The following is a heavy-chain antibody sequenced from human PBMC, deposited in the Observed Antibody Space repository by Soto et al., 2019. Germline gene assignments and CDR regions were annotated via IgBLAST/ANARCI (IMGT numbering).Heavy chain of an antibody. D-gene: IGHD6-19*01. V-gene: IGHV4-4*02. CDR1: GDSVSSPYY. Sequence: QVQLQESGPGLVKPSGTLSLTCAVSGDSVSSPYYWGWVRQPPGKGLEWIGEVFHAGTTSYNPSLRSRVTISMDRAINPLPLVLGSVTAADTAVYSCARSAGWYAVHSWGPGTLVIVSS. CDR2: VFHAGTT. CDR3: ARSAGWYAVHS. J-gene: IGHJ4*02.